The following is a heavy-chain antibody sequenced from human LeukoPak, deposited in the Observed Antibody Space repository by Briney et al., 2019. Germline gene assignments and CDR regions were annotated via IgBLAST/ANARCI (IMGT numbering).Heavy chain of an antibody. Sequence: PGRSLRLSCAASGLTFSGYAVHWVRQAPGKGLDWVAVISYNGINKYYADSVKGRFTISRDNSKNTLYLQMNSLRAEDTAVYYCAKDPLPVAQVGANGFDYWGQGTLVTVSS. CDR2: ISYNGINK. CDR1: GLTFSGYA. CDR3: AKDPLPVAQVGANGFDY. V-gene: IGHV3-30*04. J-gene: IGHJ4*02. D-gene: IGHD1-26*01.